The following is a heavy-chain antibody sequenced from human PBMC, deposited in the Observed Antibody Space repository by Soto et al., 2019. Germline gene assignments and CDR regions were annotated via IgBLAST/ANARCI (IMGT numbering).Heavy chain of an antibody. CDR2: IYYSGST. D-gene: IGHD3-10*01. J-gene: IGHJ4*02. Sequence: SETLSLTCTVSGSSISSYYWSWLRQPPGKGLEWIGYIYYSGSTNYNPSLKSRVTISVDTSKNQFSLKLSSVTASDTAVYYCARASVTTRGRRGGFDYWGQGTLVTVSS. CDR1: GSSISSYY. CDR3: ARASVTTRGRRGGFDY. V-gene: IGHV4-59*01.